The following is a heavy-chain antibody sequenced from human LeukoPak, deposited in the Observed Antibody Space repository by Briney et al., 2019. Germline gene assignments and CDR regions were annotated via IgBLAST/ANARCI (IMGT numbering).Heavy chain of an antibody. CDR1: GYTFIGYY. J-gene: IGHJ6*03. Sequence: ASVKVSCKASGYTFIGYYIHWVRQAPGQGLEWMGWMNPNSGNTGYAQKFQGRVTMTRNTSISTAYMELSSLRSEDTAVYYCARGFQSAILRYFDWGTKRGMDVWGKGTTVTISS. CDR2: MNPNSGNT. V-gene: IGHV1-8*02. CDR3: ARGFQSAILRYFDWGTKRGMDV. D-gene: IGHD3-9*01.